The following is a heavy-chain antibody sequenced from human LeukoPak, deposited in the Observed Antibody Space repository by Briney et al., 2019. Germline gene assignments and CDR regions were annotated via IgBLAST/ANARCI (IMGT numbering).Heavy chain of an antibody. Sequence: GGSLRLSCAASGFTFSSYSVNWVRQAPGKGLEWVSSISSSSSYIYYADSVKGRFTISRDNAKNSLYLQMNSLRAEDTAVYYCARAVAGGQSDYWGQGTLVTVSS. V-gene: IGHV3-21*01. J-gene: IGHJ4*02. D-gene: IGHD6-19*01. CDR1: GFTFSSYS. CDR2: ISSSSSYI. CDR3: ARAVAGGQSDY.